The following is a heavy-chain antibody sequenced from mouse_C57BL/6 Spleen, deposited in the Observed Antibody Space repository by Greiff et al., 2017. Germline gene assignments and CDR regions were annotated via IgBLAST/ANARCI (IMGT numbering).Heavy chain of an antibody. V-gene: IGHV1-55*01. CDR2: IYPGSGST. Sequence: QVQLQQSGAELVKPGASVKMSCKASGYTFTSYWITWVKQRPGQGLEWIGDIYPGSGSTNYNEKFKSKATLTVDTSSSTAYMELSSLTSEASAVYYCARSGMDYWGQGTSVTVSS. D-gene: IGHD3-1*01. CDR1: GYTFTSYW. J-gene: IGHJ4*01. CDR3: ARSGMDY.